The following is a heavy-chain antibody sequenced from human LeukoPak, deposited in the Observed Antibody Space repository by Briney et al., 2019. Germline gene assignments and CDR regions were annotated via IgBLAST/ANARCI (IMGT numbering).Heavy chain of an antibody. D-gene: IGHD5-18*01. CDR1: GLTFSSSW. CDR2: INPEGSEK. V-gene: IGHV3-7*01. CDR3: ARDLAYSRLDY. J-gene: IGHJ4*02. Sequence: GGSLRLSCAVSGLTFSSSWMDWVRQAPGKGLEWVASINPEGSEKYSAGSVKGRFTISRDNAKSSLYLQMDSLRVEDAAFYYCARDLAYSRLDYWGQGVLVTVSS.